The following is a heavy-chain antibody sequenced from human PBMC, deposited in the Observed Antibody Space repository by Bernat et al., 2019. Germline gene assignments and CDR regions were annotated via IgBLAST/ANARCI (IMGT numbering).Heavy chain of an antibody. CDR2: IHNSGTT. Sequence: EVQLVESGGDLVQPGGSLRLSCAASGFTVSNNHVSWVRQAPGKGLEWVSFIHNSGTTHYADTVTSRFTISRDNSKNTVYLQMNSVRVEDTAVYYCLGDGGNSVWGQGTLVTVSS. CDR3: LGDGGNSV. V-gene: IGHV3-66*01. D-gene: IGHD2-21*01. J-gene: IGHJ4*02. CDR1: GFTVSNNH.